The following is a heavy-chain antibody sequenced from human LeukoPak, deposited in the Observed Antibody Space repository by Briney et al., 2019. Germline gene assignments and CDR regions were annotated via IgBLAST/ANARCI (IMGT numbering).Heavy chain of an antibody. CDR3: ARATYGITMIVVVPEFDY. D-gene: IGHD3-22*01. CDR1: GYTFTSYG. Sequence: ASVKVSCKASGYTFTSYGISWVRQAPGQGREWMGWISAYNGNTNYAQKLQGRVTITTDTSTSTAYMELRSLRSDDTAVYYCARATYGITMIVVVPEFDYWGQGTLVTVSS. CDR2: ISAYNGNT. V-gene: IGHV1-18*01. J-gene: IGHJ4*02.